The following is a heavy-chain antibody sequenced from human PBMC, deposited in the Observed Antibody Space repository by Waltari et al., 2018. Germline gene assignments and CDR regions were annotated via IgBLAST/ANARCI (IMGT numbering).Heavy chain of an antibody. CDR1: GGSIISTTYY. Sequence: QLQLQESGPGLVKPSETLSLTCIVSGGSIISTTYYWGWIRQPPGKGLEWIGSSYYCGSPNYNPSLKSRVTISVDTSKNRFSLKVSSVTAADTALYYCATHSANHDYHYYAMDVWGLGTTVTVSS. V-gene: IGHV4-39*01. CDR3: ATHSANHDYHYYAMDV. D-gene: IGHD2-15*01. CDR2: SYYCGSP. J-gene: IGHJ6*02.